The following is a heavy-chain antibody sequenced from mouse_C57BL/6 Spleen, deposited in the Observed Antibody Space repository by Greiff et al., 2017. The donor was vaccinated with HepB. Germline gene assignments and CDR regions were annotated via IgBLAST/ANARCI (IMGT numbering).Heavy chain of an antibody. J-gene: IGHJ1*03. CDR3: ARGLLPYFDV. D-gene: IGHD2-3*01. CDR1: GFTFSDYY. CDR2: INYDGSST. Sequence: EVMLVESEGGLVQPGSSMKLSCTASGFTFSDYYMAWVRQVPEKGLEWVANINYDGSSTYYLDSLKSRFIISRDNAKNILYLQMSSLKSEDTATYYCARGLLPYFDVWGTGTTVTVSS. V-gene: IGHV5-16*01.